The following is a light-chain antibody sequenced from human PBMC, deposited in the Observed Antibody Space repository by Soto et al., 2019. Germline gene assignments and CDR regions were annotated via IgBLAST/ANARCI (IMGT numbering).Light chain of an antibody. J-gene: IGKJ1*01. Sequence: EIVSTQSPGTLSLSPGEGASLPCRASQSVTLIYFGWFQQKPCQAPRLLIYGTSRRAVGIPDRFSGSGSGRDFTLTISRVEPEDSAIYNCHQYESSPWTFGQGTKVEI. V-gene: IGKV3-20*01. CDR2: GTS. CDR3: HQYESSPWT. CDR1: QSVTLIY.